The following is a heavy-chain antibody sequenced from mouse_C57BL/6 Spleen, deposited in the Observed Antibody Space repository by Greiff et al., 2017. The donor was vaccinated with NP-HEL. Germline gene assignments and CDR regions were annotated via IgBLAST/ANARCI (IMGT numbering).Heavy chain of an antibody. J-gene: IGHJ1*03. CDR1: GYTFTSYW. D-gene: IGHD1-1*01. Sequence: QVQLQQPGAELVKPGASVKLSCKASGYTFTSYWMHWVKQRPGQGLEWIGMIHPNSGSTNYNEKFKSKATLTVDKSSSTAYMQLSSLPSEDSAVYYCASLSTVVAPPWYFDVWGTGTTVTVSS. CDR2: IHPNSGST. CDR3: ASLSTVVAPPWYFDV. V-gene: IGHV1-64*01.